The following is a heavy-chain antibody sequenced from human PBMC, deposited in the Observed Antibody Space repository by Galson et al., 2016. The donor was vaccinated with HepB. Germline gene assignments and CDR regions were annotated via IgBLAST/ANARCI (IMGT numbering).Heavy chain of an antibody. J-gene: IGHJ4*02. Sequence: QSGAEVKKPGESLRISCKGSGYSFTNYWIGWVRQMPGKGLEWMGIIYPGDSDSMYSPSFQGQVTISADKSISTAFLQWTSLKASDSAMYYCARGAGSGTYLPFDSWGQGTLVNVSS. CDR1: GYSFTNYW. CDR3: ARGAGSGTYLPFDS. V-gene: IGHV5-51*01. CDR2: IYPGDSDS. D-gene: IGHD3-10*01.